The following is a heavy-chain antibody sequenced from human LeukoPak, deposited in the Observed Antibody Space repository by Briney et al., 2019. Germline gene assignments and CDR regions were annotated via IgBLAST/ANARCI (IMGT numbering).Heavy chain of an antibody. V-gene: IGHV3-30-3*01. CDR1: GFTFSSYA. Sequence: GGSLRLSCAASGFTFSSYAMHWVRQAPGKGLEWVAVISYDGSNKYYADSVKGRFTISRDNSKNTLYLQMNSLRAEDTALFYCAIDFWSGHDYWGQGTLVTVSS. CDR2: ISYDGSNK. D-gene: IGHD3-3*01. CDR3: AIDFWSGHDY. J-gene: IGHJ4*02.